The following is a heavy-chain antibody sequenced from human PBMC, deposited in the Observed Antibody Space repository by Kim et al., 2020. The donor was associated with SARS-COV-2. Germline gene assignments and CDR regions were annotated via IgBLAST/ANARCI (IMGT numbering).Heavy chain of an antibody. J-gene: IGHJ4*02. D-gene: IGHD2-15*01. CDR3: ARYLLDCSGGSCFSGY. Sequence: ASVKVSCKASGYTFTSYGISWVRQAPGQGLEWMGWISAYNGNTNYSQKLQDRVTMTTDTSTSTSYMELSSLRTDDTAVYFCARYLLDCSGGSCFSGYWGQGTLVTVSS. CDR2: ISAYNGNT. V-gene: IGHV1-18*04. CDR1: GYTFTSYG.